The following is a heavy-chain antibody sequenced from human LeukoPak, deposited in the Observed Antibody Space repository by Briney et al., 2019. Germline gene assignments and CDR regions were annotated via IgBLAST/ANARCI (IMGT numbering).Heavy chain of an antibody. Sequence: ASVKVSCKASGYTFTSYDINWVRQATGQGLEWMGWMNPNSGNTGYAQKFQGRVTMTRDTSTSTVYMELSSLRSEDTAVYYCAREGNCSGGSCYIGHIWFDPWGQGTLVTVSS. CDR3: AREGNCSGGSCYIGHIWFDP. D-gene: IGHD2-15*01. J-gene: IGHJ5*02. CDR1: GYTFTSYD. CDR2: MNPNSGNT. V-gene: IGHV1-8*01.